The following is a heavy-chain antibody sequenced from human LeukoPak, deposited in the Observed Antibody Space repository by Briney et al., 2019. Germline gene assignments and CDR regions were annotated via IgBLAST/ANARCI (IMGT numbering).Heavy chain of an antibody. V-gene: IGHV3-30*02. CDR2: IRYDGSNK. D-gene: IGHD6-6*01. J-gene: IGHJ4*02. CDR3: VGQLVDPLLFDY. Sequence: GGSLRLSCAASGFTFSSYGMHWVRQAPGKGLEWVAFIRYDGSNKYYADSVKGRFTISRDNSKNTLYLQMNSLRAEDTAVYYCVGQLVDPLLFDYWGQGTLVTVSS. CDR1: GFTFSSYG.